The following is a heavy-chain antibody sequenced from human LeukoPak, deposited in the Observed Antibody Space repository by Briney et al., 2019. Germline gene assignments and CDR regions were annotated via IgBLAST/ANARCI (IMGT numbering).Heavy chain of an antibody. CDR3: ARVEVGVAGPFDY. V-gene: IGHV3-53*01. D-gene: IGHD6-19*01. CDR2: IYSGGST. J-gene: IGHJ4*02. CDR1: GFTVSNNY. Sequence: GGSLRLSCAASGFTVSNNYMSWVRQAPGKGLEWVSLIYSGGSTYYADSVKGRFTISRDNAKDSLYLQMNSLRAEDTAVYYCARVEVGVAGPFDYWGQGTLVTVSS.